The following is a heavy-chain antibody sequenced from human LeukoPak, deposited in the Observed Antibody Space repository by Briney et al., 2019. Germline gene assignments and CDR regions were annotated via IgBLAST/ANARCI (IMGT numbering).Heavy chain of an antibody. Sequence: SETLSLTCAVSGGSISSGGYSWSWIRQPPGKGLEWIGYIYHSGSTYYNPSLKTRVTISVDRSKNQFSLKLSSVTAADTAVYYCARCPFYDSSGYINWGQGTLVTVSS. V-gene: IGHV4-30-2*01. CDR2: IYHSGST. J-gene: IGHJ4*02. CDR3: ARCPFYDSSGYIN. D-gene: IGHD3-22*01. CDR1: GGSISSGGYS.